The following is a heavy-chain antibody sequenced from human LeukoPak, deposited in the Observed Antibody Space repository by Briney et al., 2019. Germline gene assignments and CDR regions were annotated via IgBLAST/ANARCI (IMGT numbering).Heavy chain of an antibody. CDR3: ASLILAV. V-gene: IGHV4-59*08. CDR1: GFTFSSYA. D-gene: IGHD2-8*01. Sequence: GSLRLSCAASGFTFSSYAMSWVRQAPGKGLEWIGYIYYSGSTNYNPSLKSRVTISVDTSKNQFSLKLSSVTAADTAVYYCASLILAVWGQGTMVTVSS. J-gene: IGHJ3*01. CDR2: IYYSGST.